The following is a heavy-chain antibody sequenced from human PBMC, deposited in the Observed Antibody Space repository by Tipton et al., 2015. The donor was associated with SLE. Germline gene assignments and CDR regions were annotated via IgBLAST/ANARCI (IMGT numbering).Heavy chain of an antibody. V-gene: IGHV3-64*01. CDR1: GFTFDDYA. D-gene: IGHD3-3*01. Sequence: SLRLSCAASGFTFDDYAIHWVRQAPGKGLEYVSAISSNGGAAYYANSVRGRFTVSRDNSKSTLFLQMDSLTVDDMGVYYCARDLTFSPFWSGFFDHWGQGTLVTVSS. CDR3: ARDLTFSPFWSGFFDH. J-gene: IGHJ4*02. CDR2: ISSNGGAA.